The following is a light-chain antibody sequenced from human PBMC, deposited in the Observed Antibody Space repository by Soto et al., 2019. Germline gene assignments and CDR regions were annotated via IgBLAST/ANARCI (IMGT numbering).Light chain of an antibody. CDR1: SRDVGGYNY. V-gene: IGLV2-14*01. Sequence: QSALTQPPSVSGSPGQSSTISCTGTSRDVGGYNYVSWHQQHPGKAPKVIITEVSNRPSGVSNRFSGSKSANTASLTISGLHAEDEDDYYCISYVIDNRFVIFSGGTELTVL. J-gene: IGLJ2*01. CDR2: EVS. CDR3: ISYVIDNRFVI.